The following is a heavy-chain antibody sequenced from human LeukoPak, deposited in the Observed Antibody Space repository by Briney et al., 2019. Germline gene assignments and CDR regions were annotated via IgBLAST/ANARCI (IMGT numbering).Heavy chain of an antibody. V-gene: IGHV4-39*01. J-gene: IGHJ3*02. CDR3: ARRYSSSSVRAFDI. Sequence: SETLSLTCTVSGGSTSSGSHYWGWIRQPPGKGLEWIGSIYYSGTTYYSPSLKSRVSISLDTSKDQFSLKLNSVTAADTAVYYCARRYSSSSVRAFDIWGQGTMVTVSS. CDR1: GGSTSSGSHY. CDR2: IYYSGTT. D-gene: IGHD6-6*01.